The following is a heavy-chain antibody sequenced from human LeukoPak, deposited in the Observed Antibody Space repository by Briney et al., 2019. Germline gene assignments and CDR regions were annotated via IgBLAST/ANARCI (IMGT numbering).Heavy chain of an antibody. CDR2: ISGTGGST. Sequence: GGSLRLSCTASGFTFTSYAMSWVRQAPGKGLEWVSVISGTGGSTNHADSVKGRFTISRDNSKNTLYLQMNSLRAEDTAVYHCAKESGDDSSGYYEVFDYWGQGTLVTVSS. V-gene: IGHV3-23*01. J-gene: IGHJ4*02. CDR3: AKESGDDSSGYYEVFDY. CDR1: GFTFTSYA. D-gene: IGHD3-22*01.